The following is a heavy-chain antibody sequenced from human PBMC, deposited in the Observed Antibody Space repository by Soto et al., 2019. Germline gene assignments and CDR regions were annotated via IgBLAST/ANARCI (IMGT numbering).Heavy chain of an antibody. CDR1: GGSVSSGSYY. CDR2: IYYSGST. Sequence: SETLSLTCTVSGGSVSSGSYYWSWIRQPPGKGLEWIGYIYYSGSTNYNPSLKSRVTISVDTSKNQFSLKLSSVTAADTAVYYCARDGGGSYSKVDYWGQGTLVTVSS. D-gene: IGHD1-26*01. J-gene: IGHJ4*02. CDR3: ARDGGGSYSKVDY. V-gene: IGHV4-61*01.